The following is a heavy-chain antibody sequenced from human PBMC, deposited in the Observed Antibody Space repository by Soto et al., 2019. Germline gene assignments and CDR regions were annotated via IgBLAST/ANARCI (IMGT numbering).Heavy chain of an antibody. V-gene: IGHV1-8*01. Sequence: QVQLVQSGAEVKKPGASVKVSCKASGYTFTSYDINWVRQATGQGLEWMGWMNPNSGNTGYAQKFQGRVTMTRNTSISTAYMELSSLRSEDTAVYYCASGLMITFGGVIGDDYWGQGNLVTVSS. D-gene: IGHD3-16*02. CDR3: ASGLMITFGGVIGDDY. J-gene: IGHJ4*02. CDR2: MNPNSGNT. CDR1: GYTFTSYD.